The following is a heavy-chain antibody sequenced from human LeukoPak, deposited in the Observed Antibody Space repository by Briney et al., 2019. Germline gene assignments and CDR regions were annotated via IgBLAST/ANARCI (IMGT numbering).Heavy chain of an antibody. Sequence: PSETLSLTCTVSGGSISSGSYYWSWIRQPAGKGLEWIGRIYTSGSTNYNPSLKSRVTMSVDTSKNQFSLKLSSVTAADTAVYYCAREVGYCSSTSCPDWFDPWGQGTLVTVSS. J-gene: IGHJ5*02. V-gene: IGHV4-61*02. CDR2: IYTSGST. CDR3: AREVGYCSSTSCPDWFDP. D-gene: IGHD2-2*01. CDR1: GGSISSGSYY.